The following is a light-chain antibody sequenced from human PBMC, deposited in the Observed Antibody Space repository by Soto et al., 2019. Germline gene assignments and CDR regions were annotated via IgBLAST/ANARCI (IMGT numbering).Light chain of an antibody. CDR2: EVS. V-gene: IGLV2-14*01. CDR3: SSYTTSSTLV. CDR1: SSDVGVYNY. J-gene: IGLJ2*01. Sequence: QSALTQPASVSGSPGQSITISCTGTSSDVGVYNYVSWYQQHPGKAPKLMIYEVSNRPSGVFDRFSGSKSGNTASLTISGLQAEDEADYYCSSYTTSSTLVFGGGTKLTVL.